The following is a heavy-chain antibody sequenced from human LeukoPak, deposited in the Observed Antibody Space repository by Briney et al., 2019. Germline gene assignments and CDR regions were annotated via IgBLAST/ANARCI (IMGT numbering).Heavy chain of an antibody. V-gene: IGHV3-7*01. Sequence: GGSLRLSCAASGFTFSNYWMSWVRQAPGKGLEWVANIKDGESYYVDSVKGRFTISRDDAKNSLYLQMNSLRAEDMAVYYCARSGGSNYHWALDIWGQGTMVTVSS. CDR3: ARSGGSNYHWALDI. CDR1: GFTFSNYW. J-gene: IGHJ3*02. CDR2: IKDGES. D-gene: IGHD1-26*01.